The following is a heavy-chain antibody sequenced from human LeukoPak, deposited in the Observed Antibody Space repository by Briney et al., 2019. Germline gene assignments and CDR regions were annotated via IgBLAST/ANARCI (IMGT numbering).Heavy chain of an antibody. Sequence: SETLSLTCTVSGGSVSSYYWSWVRQSPGRGLEWIGYIYHSGSTNYNPSLKSRVTMSVDTSKNQFSLKLTSLTAADSALYYCAREVVLHGYMVRGVKSGLDVWGQGTTVTVSS. D-gene: IGHD3-10*01. J-gene: IGHJ6*02. V-gene: IGHV4-59*02. CDR1: GGSVSSYY. CDR2: IYHSGST. CDR3: AREVVLHGYMVRGVKSGLDV.